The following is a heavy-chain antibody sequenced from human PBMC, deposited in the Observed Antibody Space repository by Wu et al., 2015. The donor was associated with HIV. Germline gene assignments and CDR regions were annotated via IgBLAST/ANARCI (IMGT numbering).Heavy chain of an antibody. D-gene: IGHD1-26*01. CDR2: ISAYNGNT. CDR1: GYTFTNYD. Sequence: QVQLVQSGAEVKKPGASVKVSCKASGYTFTNYDISWVRQAPGQGLEWMGWISAYNGNTNYAQKLQGRVTMTTDTSTSTAYMELRSLRSDDTAVYYCARDTLGDSGSYWVIDYYYYGMDVWGQGTTVTVSS. CDR3: ARDTLGDSGSYWVIDYYYYGMDV. V-gene: IGHV1-18*01. J-gene: IGHJ6*02.